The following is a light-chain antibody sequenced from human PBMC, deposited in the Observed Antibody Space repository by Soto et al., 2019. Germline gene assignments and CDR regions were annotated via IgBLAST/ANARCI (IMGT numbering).Light chain of an antibody. CDR2: AAS. CDR3: QQYGNFPYT. Sequence: EIAMTQSPATLSVSPGEKGTLSCRASQSVSSNLAWYQQKPGQAPRLLIYAASARATGIPARFSGSGSGTDFTLTISSLQSEDFAVYYCQQYGNFPYTFGQGTKLEIK. V-gene: IGKV3-15*01. J-gene: IGKJ2*01. CDR1: QSVSSN.